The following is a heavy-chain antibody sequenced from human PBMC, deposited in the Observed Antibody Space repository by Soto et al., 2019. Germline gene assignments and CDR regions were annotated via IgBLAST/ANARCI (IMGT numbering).Heavy chain of an antibody. Sequence: GGSLRLSCAASGFTFSSYAMSWVRQAPGKGLEWVSAISGSGGSTYYADSVKGRFTISRDNSKNTLYLQMNSLSAEATVVYYGAQDRTGYRAFDSWGQGTMVTVSS. J-gene: IGHJ3*02. CDR3: AQDRTGYRAFDS. CDR1: GFTFSSYA. D-gene: IGHD6-13*01. V-gene: IGHV3-23*01. CDR2: ISGSGGST.